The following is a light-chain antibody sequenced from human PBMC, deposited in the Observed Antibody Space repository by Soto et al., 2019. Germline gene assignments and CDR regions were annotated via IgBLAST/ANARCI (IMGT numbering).Light chain of an antibody. J-gene: IGLJ1*01. CDR1: TGAVTTGYY. CDR2: DTS. V-gene: IGLV7-43*01. CDR3: RLYYRGVYV. Sequence: QAVVTQEPSLSVSPGGTVTLTCTASTGAVTTGYYPTWFQQKPGQGTSALIYDTSKKHSWTPARFSGSLLGGNAALTLSGVQHEDEDEYYGRLYYRGVYVFGTGTKLTVL.